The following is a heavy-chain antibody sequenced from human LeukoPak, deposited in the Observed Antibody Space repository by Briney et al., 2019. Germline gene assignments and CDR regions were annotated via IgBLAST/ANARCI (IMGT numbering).Heavy chain of an antibody. CDR3: ASDFWSGSSFDY. J-gene: IGHJ4*02. CDR1: GYTFTGYY. V-gene: IGHV1-2*02. CDR2: INPNSGGT. D-gene: IGHD3-3*01. Sequence: ASVKVFCKASGYTFTGYYMHWVRQAPGQGLEWMGWINPNSGGTNYAQKFQGRVTMTRDTSISTAYMELSRLRSDDTAVYYCASDFWSGSSFDYWGQGTLVTVSS.